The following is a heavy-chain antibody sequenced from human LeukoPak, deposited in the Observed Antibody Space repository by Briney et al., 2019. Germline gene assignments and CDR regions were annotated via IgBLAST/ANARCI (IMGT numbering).Heavy chain of an antibody. J-gene: IGHJ4*02. Sequence: PGGSLRLSCAASGFTFSTYSMNWVRQAPGKGLEWVSSISSSTRYIYYADSMKGRFTLSRDNAQNSLYLQMISLRAEDTAVYYCARVLPARGDYFDYWGQGTLVTVSS. CDR2: ISSSTRYI. D-gene: IGHD2-15*01. CDR3: ARVLPARGDYFDY. V-gene: IGHV3-21*01. CDR1: GFTFSTYS.